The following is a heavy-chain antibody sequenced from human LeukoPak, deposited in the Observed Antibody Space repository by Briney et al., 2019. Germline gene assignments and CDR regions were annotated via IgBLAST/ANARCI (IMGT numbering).Heavy chain of an antibody. CDR2: IKSKTDGGTT. D-gene: IGHD3-10*01. J-gene: IGHJ4*02. Sequence: PGGSLRLSCAASGFTFSSYAMHWVRQAPGKGLEWVGRIKSKTDGGTTDYAAPVKGRFTISRDDSKNTLYLQMNSLKTEDTAVYYCTTDSSSGVIDYWGQGTLVTVSS. CDR3: TTDSSSGVIDY. CDR1: GFTFSSYA. V-gene: IGHV3-15*01.